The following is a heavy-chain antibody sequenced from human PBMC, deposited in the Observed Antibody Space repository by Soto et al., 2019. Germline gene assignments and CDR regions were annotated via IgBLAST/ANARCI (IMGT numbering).Heavy chain of an antibody. Sequence: QVQLQQWGAGLLKPSETLSLTCAVYGGSFSGYYWSWIRQPPGKGLEWIGEINHSGSTNYNPSLKGRVTISVDTSKNQFSLKLSSVTAADTAVYYCARGGPTFGGVIGDYYYYGMDVWGQGTTVTVSS. J-gene: IGHJ6*02. CDR2: INHSGST. CDR3: ARGGPTFGGVIGDYYYYGMDV. V-gene: IGHV4-34*01. CDR1: GGSFSGYY. D-gene: IGHD3-16*02.